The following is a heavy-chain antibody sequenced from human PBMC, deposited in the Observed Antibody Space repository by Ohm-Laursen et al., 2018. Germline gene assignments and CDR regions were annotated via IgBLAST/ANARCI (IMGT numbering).Heavy chain of an antibody. CDR2: ISGYNGNT. V-gene: IGHV1-18*01. D-gene: IGHD2-2*01. J-gene: IGHJ4*02. Sequence: ASVKVSCKASGYTFTSYGITWVRQAPGQGFEWMGWISGYNGNTKYAQEFQGRVTMTTDTSTNTVYMELTSLRSEDTAVYYCARDPPQDTSAYYDYWGQGTLVTVSS. CDR1: GYTFTSYG. CDR3: ARDPPQDTSAYYDY.